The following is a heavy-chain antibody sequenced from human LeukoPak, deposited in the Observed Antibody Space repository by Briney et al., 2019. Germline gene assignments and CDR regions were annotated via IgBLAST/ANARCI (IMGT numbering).Heavy chain of an antibody. Sequence: GASVKVSCKASGYSFTDYSIHWVRQAPGQGLEWRGWINPNSGGTNYAQKFQGRVTMTRDTSISTAYMELSRLRSDDTAVYYCARDVAVARGYYYYYMDVWGKGTTVTISS. J-gene: IGHJ6*03. CDR2: INPNSGGT. CDR1: GYSFTDYS. V-gene: IGHV1-2*02. D-gene: IGHD6-19*01. CDR3: ARDVAVARGYYYYYMDV.